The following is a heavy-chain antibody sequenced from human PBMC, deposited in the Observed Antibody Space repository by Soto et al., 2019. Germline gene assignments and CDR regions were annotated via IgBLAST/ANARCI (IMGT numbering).Heavy chain of an antibody. CDR1: GFTFSSYS. CDR3: AKAPYSGSYYLDY. Sequence: PGGSLRLSCAASGFTFSSYSMNWVRQAPGKGLEWVSYISSSSSTIYYADSVKGRFTISRDNAKNTLYLQMNSLRAEDTTVYYCAKAPYSGSYYLDYWGQGTLVTVSS. D-gene: IGHD1-26*01. V-gene: IGHV3-48*01. J-gene: IGHJ4*02. CDR2: ISSSSSTI.